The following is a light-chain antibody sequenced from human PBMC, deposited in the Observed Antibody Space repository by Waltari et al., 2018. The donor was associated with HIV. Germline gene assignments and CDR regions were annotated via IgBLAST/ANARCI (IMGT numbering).Light chain of an antibody. CDR1: SSDVGGYKY. Sequence: QSALTQPASVSGSPGQSITISCTGTSSDVGGYKYVSWYQQHPGKAPKLMIYDVSNRPSGISDRFSGSKSGNTASLTISGLQAVDESDYYCSSYTSSSTLIFGGGTKLTVL. V-gene: IGLV2-14*03. J-gene: IGLJ2*01. CDR2: DVS. CDR3: SSYTSSSTLI.